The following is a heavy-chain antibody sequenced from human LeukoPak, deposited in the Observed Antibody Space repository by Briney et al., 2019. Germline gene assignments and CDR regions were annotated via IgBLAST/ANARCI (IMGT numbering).Heavy chain of an antibody. CDR3: ARGPGAIRL. Sequence: ASVKVSCKASGYSFTIYEINWERQATGQGLEWMGWMNPNSGNTGYAQKFQGRLTMTRNTSISTAHMELSSLRSEDTAVYYCARGPGAIRLWGQGTLVTVSS. CDR1: GYSFTIYE. D-gene: IGHD3-10*01. CDR2: MNPNSGNT. J-gene: IGHJ4*02. V-gene: IGHV1-8*02.